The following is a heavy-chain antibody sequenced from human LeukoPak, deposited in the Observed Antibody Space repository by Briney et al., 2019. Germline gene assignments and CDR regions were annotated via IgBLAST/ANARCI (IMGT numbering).Heavy chain of an antibody. CDR1: GGSISSSNW. CDR2: IYYSGST. J-gene: IGHJ4*02. CDR3: ARHKEACSGDYCCLDYFDY. Sequence: TPSETLSLTCAVSGGSISSSNWWSWVRQPPGKGLEWIGYIYYSGSTNYNPSLENRVTISVDTSKKQFSLKLSSVTAADTAVYYCARHKEACSGDYCCLDYFDYWGQGTLVTVSS. D-gene: IGHD3-22*01. V-gene: IGHV4-4*02.